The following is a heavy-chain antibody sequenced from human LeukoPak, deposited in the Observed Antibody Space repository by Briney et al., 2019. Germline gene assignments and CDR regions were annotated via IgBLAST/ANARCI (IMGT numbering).Heavy chain of an antibody. J-gene: IGHJ1*01. CDR1: GGTFSSYA. CDR3: ARGSKGYSSGWYPEYFQH. CDR2: IIPIFGTA. Sequence: ASVKVSCKASGGTFSSYAISWVRQAPGQGLEWMGGIIPIFGTANYAQKFQGRVTITADESTSTAYMELSSLRSEDTAVCYCARGSKGYSSGWYPEYFQHWGQGTLVTVSS. V-gene: IGHV1-69*13. D-gene: IGHD6-19*01.